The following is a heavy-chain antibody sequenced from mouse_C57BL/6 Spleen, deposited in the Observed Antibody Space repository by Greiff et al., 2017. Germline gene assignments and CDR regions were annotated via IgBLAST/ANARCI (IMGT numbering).Heavy chain of an antibody. CDR1: GFSLTSYG. J-gene: IGHJ2*01. CDR3: ARPYDYDDYFYY. Sequence: QVQLKESGPGLVQPSQSLSITCTVSGFSLTSYGVHWVRQSPGKGLAWLGVIWSGGSTNYNAAFISRLSISKDNSKSQVFFKMNSLQADDTAIYYCARPYDYDDYFYYWGQGTTLTVSS. V-gene: IGHV2-2*01. CDR2: IWSGGST. D-gene: IGHD2-4*01.